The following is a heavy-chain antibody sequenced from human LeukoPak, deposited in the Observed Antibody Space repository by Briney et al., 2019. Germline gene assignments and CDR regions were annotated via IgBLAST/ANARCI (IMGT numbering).Heavy chain of an antibody. CDR3: ASVALGAFDS. CDR1: GASISSYY. D-gene: IGHD3-10*01. CDR2: IHTSGST. V-gene: IGHV4-4*07. Sequence: SETLSLTCRVYGASISSYYWSWIRQPAGKGLEWIGRIHTSGSTNYNPSLKSRVTMSVDMTQNQFSLKLSSVTAANSAVYYCASVALGAFDSWGQGTMVTVSS. J-gene: IGHJ3*01.